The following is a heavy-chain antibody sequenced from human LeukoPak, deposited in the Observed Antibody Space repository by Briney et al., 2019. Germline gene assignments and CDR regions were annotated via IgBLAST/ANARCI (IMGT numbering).Heavy chain of an antibody. J-gene: IGHJ6*02. D-gene: IGHD2-15*01. CDR3: ARDWVYCSGGSCYTTNYYYYGMDV. CDR1: GGTFSSYA. Sequence: ASVKVSCKASGGTFSSYAISWVRQAPGQGLEWMGRIIPILGIANYAQKFQGRVTITADKSTSTAYMELSSLRSEDTAVYYCARDWVYCSGGSCYTTNYYYYGMDVWGQGTTVTVSS. CDR2: IIPILGIA. V-gene: IGHV1-69*04.